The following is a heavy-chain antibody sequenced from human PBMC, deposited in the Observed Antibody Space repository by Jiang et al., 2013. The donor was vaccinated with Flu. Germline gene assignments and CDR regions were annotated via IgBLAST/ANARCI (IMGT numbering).Heavy chain of an antibody. J-gene: IGHJ6*02. V-gene: IGHV1-46*01. D-gene: IGHD2-2*01. CDR1: GYTFTSYY. CDR2: INPSGGST. Sequence: QSGAEVKKPGASVKVSCKASGYTFTSYYMHWVRQAPGQGLEWMGIINPSGGSTSYAQKFQGRVTMTRDTSTSTVYMELSSLRSEDTAVYYCAREKTYCSSTSCYVSYYYGMDVWGQGTTVTVSS. CDR3: AREKTYCSSTSCYVSYYYGMDV.